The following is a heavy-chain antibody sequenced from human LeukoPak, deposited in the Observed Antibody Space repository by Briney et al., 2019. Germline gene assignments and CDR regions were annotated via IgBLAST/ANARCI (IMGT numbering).Heavy chain of an antibody. Sequence: ASVKVSCKASGGTFSSYAISWVRQAPGQGLEWRGRIIPIFGIANYAQKFQGRVTITADKSTSTAYMELSSLRSEDTAVYYCARDKCGGDCYNWFDPWGQGTLVTVSS. CDR1: GGTFSSYA. J-gene: IGHJ5*02. CDR2: IIPIFGIA. CDR3: ARDKCGGDCYNWFDP. V-gene: IGHV1-69*04. D-gene: IGHD2-21*02.